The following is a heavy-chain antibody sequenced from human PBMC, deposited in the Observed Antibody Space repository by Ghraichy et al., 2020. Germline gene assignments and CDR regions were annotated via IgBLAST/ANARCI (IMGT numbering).Heavy chain of an antibody. CDR1: GFTFNTYY. D-gene: IGHD5-18*01. CDR2: IKQDGSEK. Sequence: GKSLRLSCAASGFTFNTYYMTWVRQAPGKGLEWVANIKQDGSEKYYVDSVKGRFTISRDNAKDSVYLQMNSLRAEDTAVYYCGRGGYIYGSNPIDYWGQGSQVIVSS. V-gene: IGHV3-7*04. CDR3: GRGGYIYGSNPIDY. J-gene: IGHJ4*02.